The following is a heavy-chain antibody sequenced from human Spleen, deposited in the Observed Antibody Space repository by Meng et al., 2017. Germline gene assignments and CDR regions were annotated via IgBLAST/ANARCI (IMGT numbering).Heavy chain of an antibody. V-gene: IGHV3-30*04. Sequence: GGSLRLSCAASGFTFSSYAMHWVRQAPGKGLEWVAVISYDGSNKYYADSVKGRFTISRDNSKNTLYLQMNSLRAEDTAVYYCARASGYGIDYWGQGTLVTVSS. J-gene: IGHJ4*02. CDR1: GFTFSSYA. CDR2: ISYDGSNK. CDR3: ARASGYGIDY. D-gene: IGHD5-12*01.